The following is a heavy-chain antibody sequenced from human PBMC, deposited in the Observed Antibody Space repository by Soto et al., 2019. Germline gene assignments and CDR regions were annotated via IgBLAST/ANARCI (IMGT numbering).Heavy chain of an antibody. J-gene: IGHJ3*02. V-gene: IGHV3-66*01. CDR1: GFTVSSNY. D-gene: IGHD5-12*01. CDR3: ARDYRVNIVAPSFDI. Sequence: EVQLVESGGGVVQPWGSLRLACAASGFTVSSNYMSWVRQAPGKVLECVSLVDSAGSTYYANYVKGRCTISRDTSKSTLYIQINSLTAEARDVYYCARDYRVNIVAPSFDICGQGTMVTVSS. CDR2: VDSAGST.